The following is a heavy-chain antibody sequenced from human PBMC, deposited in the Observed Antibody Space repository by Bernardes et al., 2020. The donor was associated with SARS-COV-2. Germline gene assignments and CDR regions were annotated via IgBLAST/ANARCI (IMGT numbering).Heavy chain of an antibody. CDR1: EGPFRDYA. CDR3: ASQEEDLRFPSVYGMDV. Sequence: SVKVSCKASEGPFRDYAISWVRQAPGQGLEWLGGIIPRFDKTNYAQKFQGRVTITTDESTSAVYLVLNSLRAEDTAVYYCASQEEDLRFPSVYGMDVWGQGTTVTVSS. V-gene: IGHV1-69*05. D-gene: IGHD3-3*01. CDR2: IIPRFDKT. J-gene: IGHJ6*02.